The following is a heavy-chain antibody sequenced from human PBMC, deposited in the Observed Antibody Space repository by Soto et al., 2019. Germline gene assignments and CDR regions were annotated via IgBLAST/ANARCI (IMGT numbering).Heavy chain of an antibody. D-gene: IGHD4-17*01. J-gene: IGHJ4*02. CDR2: IYYSGST. Sequence: QLQLQESGPGLVKPSETLSLTCTVSGGSISSSSYYWGWIRQPPGKGLERMGSIYYSGSTYYNPSLKSRATISVETSKNQFSLKLSSVTAADTAVYYCAATTTVTTGDYFDSWGQGTLVTVSS. CDR1: GGSISSSSYY. V-gene: IGHV4-39*01. CDR3: AATTTVTTGDYFDS.